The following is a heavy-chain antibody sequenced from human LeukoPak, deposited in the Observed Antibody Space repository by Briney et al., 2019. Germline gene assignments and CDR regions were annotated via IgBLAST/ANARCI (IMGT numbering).Heavy chain of an antibody. Sequence: SETLSLTCTISGGSITLYYWYWIRQAPGKGLEWIGYIYHSGITTYSPSLKSRVTMSVDTSKNQFSLKLSSVTAADTAVYYCARSGNYYTSGIHDYWGQGTLVTVSS. J-gene: IGHJ4*02. D-gene: IGHD3-10*01. CDR1: GGSITLYY. V-gene: IGHV4-59*01. CDR2: IYHSGIT. CDR3: ARSGNYYTSGIHDY.